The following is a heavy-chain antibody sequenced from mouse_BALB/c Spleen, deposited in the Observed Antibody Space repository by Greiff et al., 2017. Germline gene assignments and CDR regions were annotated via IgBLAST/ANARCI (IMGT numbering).Heavy chain of an antibody. Sequence: QVQLKQSGAELVKPGASVRISCKASGYTFTSYYIHWVKQRPGQGLEWIGWIYPGNVNTKYNEKFKGKATLTADKSSSTAYMQLSSLTSEDSAVYFCARGDYRYDDAMDYWGQGTSVTVSS. D-gene: IGHD2-14*01. CDR1: GYTFTSYY. J-gene: IGHJ4*01. CDR3: ARGDYRYDDAMDY. V-gene: IGHV1S56*01. CDR2: IYPGNVNT.